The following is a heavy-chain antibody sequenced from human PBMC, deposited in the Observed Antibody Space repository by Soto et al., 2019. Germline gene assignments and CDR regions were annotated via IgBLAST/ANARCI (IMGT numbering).Heavy chain of an antibody. Sequence: LSLTCTVSGGSISSSSYYWGWIRQPPGKGLEWIGSIYYSGSTYYNPSLKSRVTISVDTSKNQFSLKLSSVTAADTAVYYCARRVQYYGMDVWGQGTTVTVSS. CDR1: GGSISSSSYY. CDR3: ARRVQYYGMDV. J-gene: IGHJ6*02. D-gene: IGHD3-10*01. CDR2: IYYSGST. V-gene: IGHV4-39*01.